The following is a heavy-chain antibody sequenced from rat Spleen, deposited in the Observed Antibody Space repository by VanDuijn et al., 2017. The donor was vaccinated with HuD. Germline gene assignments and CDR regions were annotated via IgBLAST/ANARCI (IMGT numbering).Heavy chain of an antibody. CDR2: ITNTGGST. V-gene: IGHV5-31*01. CDR1: GFTFNNYW. CDR3: TTFPDYGPPPFAY. Sequence: EVQLVESGGGLVQPGRSLKLSCVASGFTFNNYWMTWIRQAPGKGLEWVASITNTGGSTYYPDSVKGRFTISRDNAKSTLYLQMNSLRSEDTATYYCTTFPDYGPPPFAYWGRGALVTVSS. J-gene: IGHJ3*01. D-gene: IGHD1-6*01.